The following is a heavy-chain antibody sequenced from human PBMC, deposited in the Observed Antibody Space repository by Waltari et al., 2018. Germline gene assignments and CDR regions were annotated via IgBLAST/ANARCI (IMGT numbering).Heavy chain of an antibody. Sequence: EVQLVESGGGLVQPGRSLRLSCAASGFTFEYYAMHWVRQAPGKGLEWVSGISWNSGSIGYADSVKGRFTISRDNAKNSLYLQMNSLRAEDTALYYCAKDFAPDVGAFDIWGQGTMVTVSS. V-gene: IGHV3-9*01. CDR2: ISWNSGSI. CDR1: GFTFEYYA. CDR3: AKDFAPDVGAFDI. J-gene: IGHJ3*02. D-gene: IGHD1-26*01.